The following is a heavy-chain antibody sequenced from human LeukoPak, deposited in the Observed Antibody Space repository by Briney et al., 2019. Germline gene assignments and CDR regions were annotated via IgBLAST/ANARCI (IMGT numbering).Heavy chain of an antibody. CDR1: GGTFSSYA. J-gene: IGHJ5*02. CDR2: IIPILGIA. CDR3: ARGTVAEAGPFDP. V-gene: IGHV1-69*04. Sequence: GASVKVSCKASGGTFSSYAISWVRQAPGQGLEWMGRIIPILGIANYAQKFQGRVTITADKSTSTAYMELSSLRSEDTAVYYCARGTVAEAGPFDPWGQGTLVTVSS. D-gene: IGHD6-19*01.